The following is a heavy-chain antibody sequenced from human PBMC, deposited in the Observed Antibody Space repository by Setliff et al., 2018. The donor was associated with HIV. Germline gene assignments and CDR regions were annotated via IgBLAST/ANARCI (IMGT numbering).Heavy chain of an antibody. Sequence: ASVKVSCKASGYTFTRNAMHWVRQAPGQRLEWMGWINTVNGNTKYSQKFQGRVTITRDTSASTVYMELSSLRSGDTAVYYFARDLNSGDYPHWFDPWGQGTLVTVSS. CDR3: ARDLNSGDYPHWFDP. V-gene: IGHV1-3*04. D-gene: IGHD4-17*01. CDR1: GYTFTRNA. CDR2: INTVNGNT. J-gene: IGHJ5*02.